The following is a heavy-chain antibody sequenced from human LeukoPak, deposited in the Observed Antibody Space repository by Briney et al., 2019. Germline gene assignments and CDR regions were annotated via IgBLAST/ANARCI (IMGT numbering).Heavy chain of an antibody. CDR2: ISSSSSYI. D-gene: IGHD4-4*01. Sequence: PGGSLRLSCAASGFTFSSYSMNWVRQAPGKGLEWVSSISSSSSYIYYADSVKGRFTISRDNAKNSLYLQMNSLRAEDTALYYCAKDIHRSSNYYFDYWGQGTLVTVSS. CDR1: GFTFSSYS. CDR3: AKDIHRSSNYYFDY. V-gene: IGHV3-21*04. J-gene: IGHJ4*02.